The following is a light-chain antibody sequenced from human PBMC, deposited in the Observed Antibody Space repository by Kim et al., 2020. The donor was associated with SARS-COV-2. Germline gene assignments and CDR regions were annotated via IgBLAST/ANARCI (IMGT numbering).Light chain of an antibody. CDR3: CSYAGSSTFVV. CDR1: SSDVGNYNL. J-gene: IGLJ2*01. Sequence: QSALTQPASVSGSLGQSITISCTGTSSDVGNYNLVSWYRQRPGKAPKLIIFEVSKRPSGVSDHFSGSKSGDTASLTISGLQAEDEGDYYCCSYAGSSTFVVFGGGTQLTVL. CDR2: EVS. V-gene: IGLV2-23*02.